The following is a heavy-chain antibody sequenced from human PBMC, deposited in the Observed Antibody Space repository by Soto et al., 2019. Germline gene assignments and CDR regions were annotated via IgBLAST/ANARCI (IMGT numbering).Heavy chain of an antibody. CDR2: IHPSGST. Sequence: PSETLSLTCAVYGGSFSGYYWTWIRQPPGKGLEWIGEIHPSGSTNYNPSLKSRVTISADTSKNQFSLKLTSVTAADTAVYYCATSQKGYNWNYFDHWGQGALVTVSS. CDR1: GGSFSGYY. CDR3: ATSQKGYNWNYFDH. J-gene: IGHJ4*02. V-gene: IGHV4-34*01. D-gene: IGHD1-20*01.